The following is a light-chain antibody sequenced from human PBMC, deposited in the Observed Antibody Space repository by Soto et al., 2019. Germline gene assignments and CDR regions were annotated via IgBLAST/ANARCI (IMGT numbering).Light chain of an antibody. CDR3: SSYTSSSTLA. Sequence: QSVLTQPASLSGSPGQSITISCTGTTTDIGSHNDVSWYQQHPGKAPKLMIYEVSNRPSGVSNRFSGSKSGNTASLTISGLQAEDEADYYCSSYTSSSTLAFGGGTKLTVL. CDR2: EVS. J-gene: IGLJ2*01. CDR1: TTDIGSHND. V-gene: IGLV2-14*01.